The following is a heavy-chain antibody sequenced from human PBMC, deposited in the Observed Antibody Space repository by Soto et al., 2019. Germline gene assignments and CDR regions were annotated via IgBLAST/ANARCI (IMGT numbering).Heavy chain of an antibody. CDR1: GGSISSGGYY. D-gene: IGHD5-12*01. Sequence: QVQLQESGPGLVKPSQTLSLTCTVSGGSISSGGYYWRWIRQHPGKGLEWIGYIYYSGSTYYNPSLKSRVTISVDTSKNQVSLKLSSVTAADTAVYYCARASGYDRFDYWGQGTLVTVSS. J-gene: IGHJ4*02. CDR2: IYYSGST. CDR3: ARASGYDRFDY. V-gene: IGHV4-31*03.